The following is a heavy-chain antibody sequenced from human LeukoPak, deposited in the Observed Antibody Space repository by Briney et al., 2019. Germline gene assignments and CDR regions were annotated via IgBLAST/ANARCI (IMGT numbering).Heavy chain of an antibody. D-gene: IGHD5-18*01. Sequence: SVKVSCKGSGGTFSSHAISWERHAPGQGLEWMGGTIPMFGTANYAQKFQGRVTITADKSTSTAYMELSSLRSEDTALYYCATTGGYTYGYWGWFDPWGQGTLVTVSS. CDR2: TIPMFGTA. J-gene: IGHJ5*02. CDR1: GGTFSSHA. CDR3: ATTGGYTYGYWGWFDP. V-gene: IGHV1-69*06.